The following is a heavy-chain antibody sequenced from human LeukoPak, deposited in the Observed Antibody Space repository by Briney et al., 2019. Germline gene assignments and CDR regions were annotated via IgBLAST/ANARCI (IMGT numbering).Heavy chain of an antibody. CDR1: GFPFNNYA. J-gene: IGHJ4*02. D-gene: IGHD4-17*01. Sequence: PGGSLRHSCAPPGFPFNNYAINWVGPAPGRGLGWVSSIFGVGETTYYADSAKGRFTISRDNSQNTLYLQMNSRGAEDTAVYYCARDYADYVGYFFFDYWGQGTLVTVSS. CDR3: ARDYADYVGYFFFDY. V-gene: IGHV3-23*01. CDR2: IFGVGETT.